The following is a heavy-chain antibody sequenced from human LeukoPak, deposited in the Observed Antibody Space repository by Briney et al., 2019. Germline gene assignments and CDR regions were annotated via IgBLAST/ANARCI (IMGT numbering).Heavy chain of an antibody. V-gene: IGHV3-30-3*01. CDR1: GFTFSSYA. D-gene: IGHD6-19*01. CDR2: ISSDGSNK. CDR3: ARDSEYSSGWYLPQFDP. Sequence: QPGGSLRLSCAASGFTFSSYAMHWVRQAPGKGLEWVALISSDGSNKYNADSVKGRFTISRDSSKNTLYLQMSSLRAEDTAVYYCARDSEYSSGWYLPQFDPWGQGTLVTVSS. J-gene: IGHJ5*02.